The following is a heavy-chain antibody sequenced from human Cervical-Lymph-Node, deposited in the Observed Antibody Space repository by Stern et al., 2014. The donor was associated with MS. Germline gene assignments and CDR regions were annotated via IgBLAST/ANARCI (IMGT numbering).Heavy chain of an antibody. Sequence: QVQLQQSGPGLVKPSQTLSLTCTVSGGSINSGNFYWTWIRQLPGKGLEWIGYIYHSGSTYYNPYLKSRVTMSVDMSKNQFFLNLISVTVADTAVYFCARDSLRGDSINWFTSWFDPWGQGTQVTVSS. CDR1: GGSINSGNFY. D-gene: IGHD6-13*01. J-gene: IGHJ5*02. V-gene: IGHV4-31*03. CDR3: ARDSLRGDSINWFTSWFDP. CDR2: IYHSGST.